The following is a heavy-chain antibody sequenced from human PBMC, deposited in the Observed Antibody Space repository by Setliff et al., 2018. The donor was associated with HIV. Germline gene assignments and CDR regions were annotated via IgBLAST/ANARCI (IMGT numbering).Heavy chain of an antibody. V-gene: IGHV1-69*13. D-gene: IGHD2-8*01. Sequence: ASVKVSCKASGGTFSSYAISWVRQAPGQGLEWMGGIIPIFGTANYAQKFQGRVTITADESTSTAYMELSSLRSDDTAIYYCARFTHDVRVGQDGAFDFWGQGTPVTVSS. CDR1: GGTFSSYA. CDR3: ARFTHDVRVGQDGAFDF. CDR2: IIPIFGTA. J-gene: IGHJ4*02.